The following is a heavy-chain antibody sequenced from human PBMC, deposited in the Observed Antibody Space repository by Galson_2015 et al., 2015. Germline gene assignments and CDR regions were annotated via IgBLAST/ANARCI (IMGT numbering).Heavy chain of an antibody. CDR3: ARVAHCTGGVCYYYYMDV. D-gene: IGHD2-8*02. CDR2: ISSSSSYT. CDR1: GFTFSDYY. J-gene: IGHJ6*03. Sequence: SLRLSCAAPGFTFSDYYMSWIRQAPGKGLEWVSYISSSSSYTNYADSVKGRFTISRDNAKNSLYLQMNSLRAEDTAVYYCARVAHCTGGVCYYYYMDVWGKGTTVTVSS. V-gene: IGHV3-11*05.